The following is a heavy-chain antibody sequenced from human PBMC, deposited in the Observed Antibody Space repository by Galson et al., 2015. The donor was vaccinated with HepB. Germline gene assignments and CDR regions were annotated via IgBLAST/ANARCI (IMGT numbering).Heavy chain of an antibody. CDR2: TYYRSKWYN. CDR3: ALLWFGDPKLFDY. J-gene: IGHJ4*02. D-gene: IGHD3-10*01. Sequence: CAISGDSVSSNSAAWNWIRQSPSRGLQWLGRTYYRSKWYNDYAVSVKSRITINPDTSKNQFSLKLSSVTAADTAVYYCALLWFGDPKLFDYWGQGTLVTVSS. V-gene: IGHV6-1*01. CDR1: GDSVSSNSAA.